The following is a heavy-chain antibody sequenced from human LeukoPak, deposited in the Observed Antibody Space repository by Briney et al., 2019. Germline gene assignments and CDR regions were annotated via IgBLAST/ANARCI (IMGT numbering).Heavy chain of an antibody. CDR2: INPNSGGT. V-gene: IGHV1-2*02. CDR1: GYTFTGYY. D-gene: IGHD1-26*01. J-gene: IGHJ5*02. Sequence: ASVKVSCKASGYTFTGYYIHWVRQAPGQGLEWMGWINPNSGGTNYAQKFQGRVTMTRDTSISTAYMELSRLRSDDTAVYHCARDRWEYSFSWFDPWGQGTLVTVSS. CDR3: ARDRWEYSFSWFDP.